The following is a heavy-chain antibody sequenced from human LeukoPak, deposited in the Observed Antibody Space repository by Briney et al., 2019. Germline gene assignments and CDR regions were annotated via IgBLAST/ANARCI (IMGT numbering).Heavy chain of an antibody. CDR1: GYSFTSYW. D-gene: IGHD3-3*01. Sequence: GESLKISCKGSGYSFTSYWIGWVRQMPGKGLEWMGIIYPGDSDTRYSPSFQGQVTISADKSISTAYLQWSSLKASDTAMYYCARLAVKIFGVVAGAPVPLHNWSDPWGQGTLVTVSS. J-gene: IGHJ5*02. CDR2: IYPGDSDT. CDR3: ARLAVKIFGVVAGAPVPLHNWSDP. V-gene: IGHV5-51*01.